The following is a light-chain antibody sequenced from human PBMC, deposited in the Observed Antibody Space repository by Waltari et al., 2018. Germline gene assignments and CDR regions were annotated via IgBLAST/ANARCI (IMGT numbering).Light chain of an antibody. CDR3: VAWDDSLSGRV. J-gene: IGLJ3*02. CDR1: SSNIGTNY. CDR2: RNN. V-gene: IGLV1-47*01. Sequence: QSVLTQPPSASGTPGQRVTISCSGSSSNIGTNYVYWYQQLPGTAPKLFIYRNNLRRSEVPVRFSGSKSGTSASLAISGLRSEDEADYYCVAWDDSLSGRVFGGGTKVTVL.